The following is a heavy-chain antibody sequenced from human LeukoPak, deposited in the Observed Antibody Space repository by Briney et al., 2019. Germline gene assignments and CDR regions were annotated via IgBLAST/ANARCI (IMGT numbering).Heavy chain of an antibody. V-gene: IGHV3-74*01. CDR3: ARDRGTYGLFNY. CDR1: GFTFSTYW. J-gene: IGHJ4*02. Sequence: PGGSLRLFCVASGFTFSTYWMYWVRQAPGKGLVWVARINSDGSTTTYADSVKGRFTISRDNAKNTLYLQMNSLRAEDTAVYYCARDRGTYGLFNYWGQGTLVSVSS. CDR2: INSDGSTT. D-gene: IGHD3/OR15-3a*01.